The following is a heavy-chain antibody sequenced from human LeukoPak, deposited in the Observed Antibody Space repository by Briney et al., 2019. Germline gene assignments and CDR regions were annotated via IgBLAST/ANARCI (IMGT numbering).Heavy chain of an antibody. Sequence: GGSLRLSCAASGFTSSSYWMHWVRQAPGKGLVWAARINSDGSSTTYADSVKGRFTISRDNAKNTLHLQMNSLRVEDTAVYYCARGDPSWGVVVISEAHYWGQGTLVTVSS. CDR3: ARGDPSWGVVVISEAHY. CDR1: GFTSSSYW. D-gene: IGHD3-22*01. CDR2: INSDGSST. V-gene: IGHV3-74*01. J-gene: IGHJ4*02.